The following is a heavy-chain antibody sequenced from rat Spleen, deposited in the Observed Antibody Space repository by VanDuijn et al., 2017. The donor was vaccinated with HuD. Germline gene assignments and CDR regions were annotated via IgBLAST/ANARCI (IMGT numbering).Heavy chain of an antibody. CDR1: GFSLTSYH. Sequence: QVQLRESGPGLVQPSQTLSLTCTVSGFSLTSYHVSWVRQPPGKGLEWIAAISSGGSTYYNSVLKSRLSISRDTSKSQVFLKMNSLQPEDTGTYYCARRSYSRHVMDAWGQGASVTVSS. CDR2: ISSGGST. V-gene: IGHV2S12*01. J-gene: IGHJ4*01. D-gene: IGHD1-2*01. CDR3: ARRSYSRHVMDA.